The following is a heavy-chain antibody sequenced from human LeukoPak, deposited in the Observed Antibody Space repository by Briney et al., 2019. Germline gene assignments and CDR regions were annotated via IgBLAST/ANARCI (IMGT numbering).Heavy chain of an antibody. CDR2: INPNSGGT. CDR1: GYTFTGYY. V-gene: IGHV1-2*02. D-gene: IGHD2-2*01. J-gene: IGHJ6*02. CDR3: ARWGYDYYYYYGMDV. Sequence: ASVKVSCKASGYTFTGYYMHWVRQAPGQGLEWMGWINPNSGGTNYAQKFQGRVTMTRDTSISTAYMELSRLRSDDTAVYYCARWGYDYYYYYGMDVWGQGTTVTVSS.